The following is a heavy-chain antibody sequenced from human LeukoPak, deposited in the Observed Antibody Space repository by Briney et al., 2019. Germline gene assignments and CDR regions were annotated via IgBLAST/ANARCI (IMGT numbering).Heavy chain of an antibody. Sequence: GGSLRLSCAASGFTFSSYAMHWVRQAPGKGLEWVAVISYDGSNKYYADSVKGRFTISRDNSNNTLYLQMNSLRAEDTAVYYCARAHNWDAFDIWGQGTMATVSS. CDR3: ARAHNWDAFDI. J-gene: IGHJ3*02. CDR1: GFTFSSYA. CDR2: ISYDGSNK. V-gene: IGHV3-30-3*01.